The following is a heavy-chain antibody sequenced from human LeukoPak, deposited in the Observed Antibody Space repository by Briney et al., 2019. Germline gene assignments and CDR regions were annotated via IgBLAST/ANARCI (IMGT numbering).Heavy chain of an antibody. CDR3: ARVWCYYDSSGYPPAHYFDY. CDR1: GYTFTGYY. V-gene: IGHV1-2*06. D-gene: IGHD3-22*01. Sequence: GASVKVSCKASGYTFTGYYMHWVRQAPGQGLEWMGRINPNSGGTNYAQKFQGRVTMTRDTSISTAYMELSRLRSDDTAVYYCARVWCYYDSSGYPPAHYFDYWGQGTLVTVSS. CDR2: INPNSGGT. J-gene: IGHJ4*02.